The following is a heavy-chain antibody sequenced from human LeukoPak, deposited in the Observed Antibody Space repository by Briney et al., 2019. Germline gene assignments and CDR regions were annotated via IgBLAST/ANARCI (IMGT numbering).Heavy chain of an antibody. D-gene: IGHD3-22*01. CDR2: IYYSGST. Sequence: SETLSLTCTVSGGSISSSSYYWGWIRQPPGQGLEWIGSIYYSGSTYYNPSLKSRVTISVDTSKNQFSLKLSSVTAADTAVYYCASWYYYDSSGYHFHWYFDLWGRGTLVTVSS. V-gene: IGHV4-39*01. CDR3: ASWYYYDSSGYHFHWYFDL. J-gene: IGHJ2*01. CDR1: GGSISSSSYY.